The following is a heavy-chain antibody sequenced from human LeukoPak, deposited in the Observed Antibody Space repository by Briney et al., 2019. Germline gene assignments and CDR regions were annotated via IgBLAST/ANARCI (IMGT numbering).Heavy chain of an antibody. CDR3: ARAPSYIVGANWFDP. D-gene: IGHD1-26*01. CDR2: IIPILGIA. Sequence: SVKVSRKASGGTFSSYAISWVRQAPGQGLEWMGRIIPILGIANYAQKFQGRVTITADKSTSTAYMELSSLRSEDTAVYYCARAPSYIVGANWFDPWGQGTLVTVSS. V-gene: IGHV1-69*04. J-gene: IGHJ5*02. CDR1: GGTFSSYA.